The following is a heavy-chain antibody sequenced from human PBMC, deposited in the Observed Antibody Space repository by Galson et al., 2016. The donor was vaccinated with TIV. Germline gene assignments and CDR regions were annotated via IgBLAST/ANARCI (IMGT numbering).Heavy chain of an antibody. CDR3: AREGLIAVAGPNWLDP. CDR2: INAGNGNT. CDR1: GYIFTTYA. D-gene: IGHD6-13*01. Sequence: SVKVSCKASGYIFTTYAIHWVRQAPGQRLEWMGWINAGNGNTKYSQTFPGRVTFTRDTSASTAYMELSTLRSADTAVYYCAREGLIAVAGPNWLDPWGQGTLVTVS. V-gene: IGHV1-3*01. J-gene: IGHJ5*02.